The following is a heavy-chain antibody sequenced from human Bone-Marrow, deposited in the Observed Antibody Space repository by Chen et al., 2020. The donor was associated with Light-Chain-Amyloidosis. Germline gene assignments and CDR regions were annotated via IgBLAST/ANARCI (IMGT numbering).Heavy chain of an antibody. D-gene: IGHD3-16*01. V-gene: IGHV3-7*05. Sequence: EVQLVESGEGLVQPGESLRLSCAASGISFSNNWMSWVRQAPGKGLEWVANVQGDGSDKYYVDSVKGRFTISRDNAKNSLYLQMNSLRAEDTAVYYCTTEYLGAYDYWGQGTLLTVSS. CDR2: VQGDGSDK. CDR1: GISFSNNW. J-gene: IGHJ4*02. CDR3: TTEYLGAYDY.